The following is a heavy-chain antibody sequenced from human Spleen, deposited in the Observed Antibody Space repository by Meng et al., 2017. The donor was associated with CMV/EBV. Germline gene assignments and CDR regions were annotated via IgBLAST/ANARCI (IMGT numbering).Heavy chain of an antibody. Sequence: ASVKVSCKASGFTFTGYYLHWVRRAPGQGLEWMGWVNLKSGVTEYAQKLQGRVTMTRDTSISTAYMDLSRLRSGDTAVYYCAREGPDGSWERNGRSFDSWGQGSLVTVSS. CDR3: AREGPDGSWERNGRSFDS. V-gene: IGHV1-2*02. CDR2: VNLKSGVT. CDR1: GFTFTGYY. J-gene: IGHJ4*02. D-gene: IGHD6-13*01.